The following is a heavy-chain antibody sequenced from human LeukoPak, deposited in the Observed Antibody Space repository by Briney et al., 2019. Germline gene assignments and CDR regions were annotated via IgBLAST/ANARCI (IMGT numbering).Heavy chain of an antibody. CDR3: ATHYYDSSGYYYAADY. CDR2: IYSCDSDT. J-gene: IGHJ4*02. CDR1: GYSFTSYW. D-gene: IGHD3-22*01. V-gene: IGHV5-51*01. Sequence: PGGSLRLSCKGSGYSFTSYWIGWVRQMPGKGLEWMGNIYSCDSDTRYSPSFQGQVTISADKSISTAYLQWSSLKASDTAMYYCATHYYDSSGYYYAADYWGQGTLVTVSS.